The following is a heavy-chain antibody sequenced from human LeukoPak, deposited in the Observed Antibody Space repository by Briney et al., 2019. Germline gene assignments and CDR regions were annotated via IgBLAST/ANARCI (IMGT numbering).Heavy chain of an antibody. D-gene: IGHD1-1*01. Sequence: PGGSLTLSCAASGFTFSSYRMTWVRQAPGKGLEWVSYISSSSRTINYAASVKGRFTISRDNAKNSLYLQMNSLRAEDTAVYYCARSFRERGGYAPWELMPPFDYWGQGTLVTVSS. CDR2: ISSSSRTI. CDR1: GFTFSSYR. CDR3: ARSFRERGGYAPWELMPPFDY. V-gene: IGHV3-48*01. J-gene: IGHJ4*02.